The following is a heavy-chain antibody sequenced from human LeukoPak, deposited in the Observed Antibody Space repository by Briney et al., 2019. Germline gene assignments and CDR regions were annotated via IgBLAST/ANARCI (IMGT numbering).Heavy chain of an antibody. CDR2: IWYDGSNK. D-gene: IGHD5-18*01. CDR3: AKDHTGYSYGYGHLGY. J-gene: IGHJ4*02. CDR1: GFTFSSYG. V-gene: IGHV3-33*06. Sequence: GRSLRLSCAASGFTFSSYGMHWVRQAPGKGLEWVAVIWYDGSNKYYADPVKGRFTISRDNSKNTLYLQMNSLRAEDTAVYYCAKDHTGYSYGYGHLGYWGQGTLVTVSS.